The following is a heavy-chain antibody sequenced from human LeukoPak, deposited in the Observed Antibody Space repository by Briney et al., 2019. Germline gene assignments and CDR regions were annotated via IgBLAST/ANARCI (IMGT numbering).Heavy chain of an antibody. J-gene: IGHJ3*02. V-gene: IGHV1-2*02. Sequence: ASVKVSCKASGYTFTGYYMHWVRQAPGQGLEWMGWINPSSGGTNYAQKFQGRVTMTRDTSISTAYMELSRLRSDDTAVYYCARGLQENLAWLTAFSAFDIWGQGTMVTVSS. CDR1: GYTFTGYY. D-gene: IGHD6-19*01. CDR2: INPSSGGT. CDR3: ARGLQENLAWLTAFSAFDI.